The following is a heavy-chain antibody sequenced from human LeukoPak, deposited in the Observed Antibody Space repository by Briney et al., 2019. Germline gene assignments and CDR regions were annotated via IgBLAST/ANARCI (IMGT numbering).Heavy chain of an antibody. Sequence: QPGGSLRLSCAASGFTFHTYALTWVRQAPGKGLEWVSAISGSGGSTYYADSVKGRFTISRDNSKNTLYLQMNSLRAEDTAVYYCAKGRSSSWYPYWGQGTLVTVSS. J-gene: IGHJ4*02. CDR1: GFTFHTYA. D-gene: IGHD6-13*01. CDR3: AKGRSSSWYPY. CDR2: ISGSGGST. V-gene: IGHV3-23*01.